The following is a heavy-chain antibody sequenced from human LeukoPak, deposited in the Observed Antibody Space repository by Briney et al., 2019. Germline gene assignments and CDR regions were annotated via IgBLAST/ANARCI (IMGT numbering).Heavy chain of an antibody. CDR3: VRGGASTWS. Sequence: GSLRLSCAASGFTFDDYAMHWVRQAPGKGPVWVSRINDDGSSTSYADSVKGRFTISRDDAKNTLYLQMNSLRAEDTAVYYCVRGGASTWSWGQGTLVTVSS. CDR2: INDDGSST. D-gene: IGHD2-15*01. V-gene: IGHV3-74*01. CDR1: GFTFDDYA. J-gene: IGHJ5*02.